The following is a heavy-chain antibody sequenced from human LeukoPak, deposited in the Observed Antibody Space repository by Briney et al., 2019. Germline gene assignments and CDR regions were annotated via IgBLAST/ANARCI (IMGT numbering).Heavy chain of an antibody. CDR3: ARGMQDTAMVTGYYYYMDV. J-gene: IGHJ6*03. CDR2: ISSSSSYI. V-gene: IGHV3-21*01. D-gene: IGHD5-18*01. CDR1: GFTFSSYS. Sequence: PGGSLRLSCAASGFTFSSYSMNWVRQAPGKGLEWVSSISSSSSYIYYADSVKGRFTISRDNAKNSLYLQMNSLRAEDTAVYYCARGMQDTAMVTGYYYYMDVWGKGTTVTVSS.